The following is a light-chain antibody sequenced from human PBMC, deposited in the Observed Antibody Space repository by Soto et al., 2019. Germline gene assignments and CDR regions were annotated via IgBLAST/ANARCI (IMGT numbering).Light chain of an antibody. CDR2: KAS. CDR1: QSISTY. Sequence: MLMIPSPSSPSPSLWDRDTIPCRASQSISTYLNWYQQKPGKAPNLLIYKASTLETGVPSRFSGSASGTEFTLTISSLQPDDFATYYCQQHANYPITFGGGTKVDIK. CDR3: QQHANYPIT. J-gene: IGKJ4*01. V-gene: IGKV1-5*03.